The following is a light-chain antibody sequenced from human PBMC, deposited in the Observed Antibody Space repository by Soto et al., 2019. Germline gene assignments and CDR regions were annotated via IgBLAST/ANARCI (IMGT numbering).Light chain of an antibody. CDR1: QSVSTTY. J-gene: IGKJ2*01. CDR2: GTS. Sequence: EIVLTQSPGTLSLSPGERATLSCRASQSVSTTYLAWFQQKPGQAPRLLIYGTSSRGTGVPDRFSGSGSGKDFTLTISRLEPEDFAVYYCQQYGNSPRTFGQGTKLEIK. V-gene: IGKV3-20*01. CDR3: QQYGNSPRT.